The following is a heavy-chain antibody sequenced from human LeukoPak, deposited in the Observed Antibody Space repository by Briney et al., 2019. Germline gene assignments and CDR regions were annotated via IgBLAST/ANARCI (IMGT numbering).Heavy chain of an antibody. CDR2: ISSNGGST. J-gene: IGHJ6*02. CDR1: GFTFSSYA. D-gene: IGHD4-17*01. Sequence: GGSLRLSCAASGFTFSSYAMHWVRQAPGKGLEYVSAISSNGGSTYYANSVKGRFTISRDNSKNTLYLQMGSLRAEDMAVYYCARVNDYGDYVGVYYYYSMDVWGQGTTVTVSS. CDR3: ARVNDYGDYVGVYYYYSMDV. V-gene: IGHV3-64*01.